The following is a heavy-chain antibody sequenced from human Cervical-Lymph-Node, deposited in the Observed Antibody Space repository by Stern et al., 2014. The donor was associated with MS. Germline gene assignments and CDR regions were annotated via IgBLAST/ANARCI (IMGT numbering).Heavy chain of an antibody. V-gene: IGHV1-18*01. CDR2: ISAYNVNT. CDR1: GYTFINYG. Sequence: QVQLLQPGAEVKKPGASVKVSCKASGYTFINYGISWVRQAPGQGLEWMGWISAYNVNTNYAQKLQGRVTMTTDTSTSTAYMELRSLRSDDTAVYYCAREGHYSDISGYFFDYWGQGTLVTVSS. J-gene: IGHJ4*02. CDR3: AREGHYSDISGYFFDY. D-gene: IGHD3-22*01.